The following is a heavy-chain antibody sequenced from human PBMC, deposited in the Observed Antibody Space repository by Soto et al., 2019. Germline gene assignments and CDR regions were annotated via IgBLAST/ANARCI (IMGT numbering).Heavy chain of an antibody. CDR1: GGSISSYY. Sequence: PSETLSLTCTVSGGSISSYYWSWIRQPAGKGLEWIGRIYTSGSTSYNPSLKSRVTMSVDTSKNQFSLKLSSVTAADTAVYYCARSITIFGDFYYYYGMDVWGQGTTVTVSS. CDR3: ARSITIFGDFYYYYGMDV. D-gene: IGHD3-3*01. V-gene: IGHV4-4*07. J-gene: IGHJ6*02. CDR2: IYTSGST.